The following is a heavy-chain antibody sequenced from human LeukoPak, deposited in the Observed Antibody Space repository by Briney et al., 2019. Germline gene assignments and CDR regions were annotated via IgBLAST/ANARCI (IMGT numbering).Heavy chain of an antibody. D-gene: IGHD1-26*01. Sequence: GGSLRLSCAASGFAFSSHAMTWVRQAPGKGLEWVSAISISGDRTYYAHSVKGRFTISRDNSKNTVYLQMNSLRAEDTAVYYCASSEWELPLFDYWGQGTLVTVSS. J-gene: IGHJ4*02. CDR1: GFAFSSHA. CDR2: ISISGDRT. V-gene: IGHV3-23*01. CDR3: ASSEWELPLFDY.